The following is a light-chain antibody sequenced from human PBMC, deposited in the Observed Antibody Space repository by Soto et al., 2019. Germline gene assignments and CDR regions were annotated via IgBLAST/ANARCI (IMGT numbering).Light chain of an antibody. CDR2: DAS. Sequence: EIVLTQSPATLSLSPGEGATLSCRASQSVTNYLAWYQHKPGRAPRLLIYDASNRATGIPARFSGSGSGTGFTLTISSLEPEDFAVYYCQQLNYWPITFGQGTRLE. V-gene: IGKV3-11*01. J-gene: IGKJ5*01. CDR3: QQLNYWPIT. CDR1: QSVTNY.